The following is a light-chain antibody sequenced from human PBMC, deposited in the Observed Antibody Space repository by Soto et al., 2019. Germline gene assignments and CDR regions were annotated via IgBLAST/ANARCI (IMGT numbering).Light chain of an antibody. Sequence: EIVLTQSPATLSVSPGERATLSCRASQSVNIYLAWYQQEPGQPPRLLIFGAYYIATGIPAGFSGSGSGLQFNLTISSLQSEDFAVYFCQHYDDWLRLTFGGGTK. J-gene: IGKJ4*01. CDR1: QSVNIY. CDR2: GAY. V-gene: IGKV3D-15*01. CDR3: QHYDDWLRLT.